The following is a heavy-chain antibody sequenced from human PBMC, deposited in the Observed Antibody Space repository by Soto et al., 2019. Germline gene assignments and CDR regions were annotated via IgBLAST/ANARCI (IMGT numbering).Heavy chain of an antibody. V-gene: IGHV3-23*01. Sequence: GGSLRLSCAASGFNFASYVMSWVRQAPGKGLEWVSSISPGGDRTYYADSVKGRFTISRDNSKDTLYLQMNSLRSEDTAVYYCATFWSGYHDAFDIWGQGTMVTVSS. CDR1: GFNFASYV. CDR2: ISPGGDRT. J-gene: IGHJ3*02. D-gene: IGHD3-3*01. CDR3: ATFWSGYHDAFDI.